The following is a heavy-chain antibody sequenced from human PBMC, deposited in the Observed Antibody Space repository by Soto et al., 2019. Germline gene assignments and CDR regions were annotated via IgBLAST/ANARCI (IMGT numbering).Heavy chain of an antibody. Sequence: GASVKVSCKASGGTFSSYAISWVRQAPGQGLEWMGGLIPIFGTANYATKFQGRVTITADESTSTAYVDLRSLSSEATAVYYCTIKDYFESSGHSLRGQGTLGTGS. J-gene: IGHJ1*01. CDR2: LIPIFGTA. V-gene: IGHV1-69*13. D-gene: IGHD3-22*01. CDR3: TIKDYFESSGHSL. CDR1: GGTFSSYA.